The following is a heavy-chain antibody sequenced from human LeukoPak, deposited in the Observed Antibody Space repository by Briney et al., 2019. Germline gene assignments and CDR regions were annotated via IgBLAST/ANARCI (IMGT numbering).Heavy chain of an antibody. CDR2: IYYSGCT. J-gene: IGHJ4*02. V-gene: IGHV4-39*01. Sequence: SETLSLTCTVSGGSISSSSYYWGWIRQPPGKGLDWIGNIYYSGCTYYNVSLKSRVTISVYTNKDQFSLKLRTVTVADTAVYYCARGRSRGRYFGYWGQGTLVSVSS. CDR3: ARGRSRGRYFGY. D-gene: IGHD1-1*01. CDR1: GGSISSSSYY.